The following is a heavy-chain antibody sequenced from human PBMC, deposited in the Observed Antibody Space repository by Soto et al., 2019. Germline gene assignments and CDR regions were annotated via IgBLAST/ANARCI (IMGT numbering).Heavy chain of an antibody. V-gene: IGHV4-59*01. CDR1: GGSFSGYH. CDR2: IFDSGTT. Sequence: VELQESGPGLVKPSETLSLTCTVSGGSFSGYHWAWIRQPPGKGLEWIGYIFDSGTTNFKSSLRGRVAISLDKFKTQFSLQLTSVTAADTAIYYCARAHGDFWFDPWGQGVLVIVSS. CDR3: ARAHGDFWFDP. J-gene: IGHJ5*02.